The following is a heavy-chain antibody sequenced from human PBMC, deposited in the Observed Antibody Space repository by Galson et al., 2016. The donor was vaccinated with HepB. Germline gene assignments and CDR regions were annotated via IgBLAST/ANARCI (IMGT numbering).Heavy chain of an antibody. D-gene: IGHD6-19*01. J-gene: IGHJ5*02. CDR2: ISGGGVNT. V-gene: IGHV3-23*01. CDR3: AKSLYSSGSDVNWFDP. Sequence: SLRLSCAVSGISVSSYAMNWVHQAPGKGLEWVSRISGGGVNTYYGDSVEGRFTISRDNSKNTLFLQMNRLRVEDTALYYCAKSLYSSGSDVNWFDPWGQGTLVTVSS. CDR1: GISVSSYA.